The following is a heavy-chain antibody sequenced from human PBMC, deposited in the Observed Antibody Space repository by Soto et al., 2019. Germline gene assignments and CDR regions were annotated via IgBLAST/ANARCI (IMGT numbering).Heavy chain of an antibody. V-gene: IGHV1-69*01. Sequence: QVQLVQSGAEVKKPGSSVKVSCKASGGTFSSYAISWVRQAPGQGLEWMGGIIPIFGTANYAQKFQGRVTITADESTSTAYMELSRLRSEDTAVYYCARGGGYCSGGSCYSHFDYWGQGTLVTVSS. J-gene: IGHJ4*02. CDR1: GGTFSSYA. CDR3: ARGGGYCSGGSCYSHFDY. D-gene: IGHD2-15*01. CDR2: IIPIFGTA.